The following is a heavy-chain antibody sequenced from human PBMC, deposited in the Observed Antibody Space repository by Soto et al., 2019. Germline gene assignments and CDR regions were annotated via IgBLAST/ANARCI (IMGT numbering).Heavy chain of an antibody. CDR1: GYTFTSYY. CDR3: ARVEHPYGMDV. J-gene: IGHJ6*02. Sequence: QVQLVQSGAEVKKPGASVKVSCKASGYTFTSYYMHWVRQAPGQGLEWMGIINPSGGSTSYAQKFQGRVTMTRDTSTSTXXXXXSSXXSEXXAXXXXARVEHPYGMDVWGQGTTVTVSS. CDR2: INPSGGST. V-gene: IGHV1-46*01.